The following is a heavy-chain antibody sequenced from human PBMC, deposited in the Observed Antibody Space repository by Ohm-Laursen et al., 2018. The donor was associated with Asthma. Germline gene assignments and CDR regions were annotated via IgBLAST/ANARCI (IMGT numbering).Heavy chain of an antibody. J-gene: IGHJ4*02. Sequence: SETLSLTCPVSGGSISSGNWWIWVRQAPGKGLEWIGDIYHSGTTNYNPSFKSRVAISVDKSKSQFSLNLNFVTAADTAVYFCARATGYYPDFWGQGTLVTVSS. CDR2: IYHSGTT. D-gene: IGHD3-22*01. V-gene: IGHV4-4*02. CDR3: ARATGYYPDF. CDR1: GGSISSGNW.